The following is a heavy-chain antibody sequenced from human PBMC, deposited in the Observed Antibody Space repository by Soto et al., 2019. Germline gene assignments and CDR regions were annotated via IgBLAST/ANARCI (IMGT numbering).Heavy chain of an antibody. CDR3: ARGLTWGSSGYSYGDYYSYGMDV. CDR1: GGTFSSYA. CDR2: IIPIFGTA. V-gene: IGHV1-69*01. D-gene: IGHD5-18*01. J-gene: IGHJ6*02. Sequence: QVQLVQSGAEVKKPGSSVKVSCKASGGTFSSYAISWVRQAPGQGLEWMGGIIPIFGTANYAQKFQGRVTITADESTSTAYMELSSLRSEDTAVYYCARGLTWGSSGYSYGDYYSYGMDVWGQGTTVTVSS.